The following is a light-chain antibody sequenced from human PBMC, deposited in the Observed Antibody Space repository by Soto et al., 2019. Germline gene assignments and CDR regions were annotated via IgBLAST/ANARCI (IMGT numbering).Light chain of an antibody. V-gene: IGLV4-69*01. CDR3: QTGGTGTWV. CDR2: VDSDGSH. Sequence: QLVVTQSPSASASLGASVKLTCTLSSGHSSYAIAWHQQQPEKGPRYLMKVDSDGSHVKGDGIPDRFSGSSSGAERYLTISILQSEDEADYYCQTGGTGTWVFGGGTKLTVL. CDR1: SGHSSYA. J-gene: IGLJ3*02.